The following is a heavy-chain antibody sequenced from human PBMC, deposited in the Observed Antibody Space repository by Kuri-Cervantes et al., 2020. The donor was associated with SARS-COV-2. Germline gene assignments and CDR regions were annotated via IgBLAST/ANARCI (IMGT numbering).Heavy chain of an antibody. CDR3: ARGSIFSDTGGWYFDY. D-gene: IGHD3-10*01. V-gene: IGHV1-2*02. CDR1: GYTFTGYY. J-gene: IGHJ4*02. CDR2: INPNSGGT. Sequence: ASVKVSCKASGYTFTGYYMHWVRQAPGQGLEWMGWINPNSGGTNYAQKFQGRVTMTRDTSISTAYMELSRRRSDDTAVYYCARGSIFSDTGGWYFDYWGQGTLVTVSS.